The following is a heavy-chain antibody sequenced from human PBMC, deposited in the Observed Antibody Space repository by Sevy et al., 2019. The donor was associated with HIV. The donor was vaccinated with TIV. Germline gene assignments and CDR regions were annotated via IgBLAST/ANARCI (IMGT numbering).Heavy chain of an antibody. Sequence: GGSLRLSCAASGFTFSSYSMNWVRQAPGKGLEWVSSISSSSSYIYYADSVKGRFTISRDNAKISLYLQMNSLSAEDTAVYYCARDRRDCGGDCYLDYWGQGTLVTVSS. CDR3: ARDRRDCGGDCYLDY. D-gene: IGHD2-21*01. V-gene: IGHV3-21*01. CDR1: GFTFSSYS. CDR2: ISSSSSYI. J-gene: IGHJ4*02.